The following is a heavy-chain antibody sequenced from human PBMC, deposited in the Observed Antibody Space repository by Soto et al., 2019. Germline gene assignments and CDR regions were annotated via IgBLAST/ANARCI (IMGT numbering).Heavy chain of an antibody. CDR1: GFTFNDFE. J-gene: IGHJ4*02. Sequence: EVQLLESGGGLVQPGGSLRLSCGVSGFTFNDFEMNWVRQAPGKGPEWLAYIDGSGATKKYADSVRGRFTISRDKPNNSLFLQMSSLSAADTAIYYCARGFGRFNYWGQGTLVSVSS. CDR2: IDGSGATK. V-gene: IGHV3-48*03. D-gene: IGHD3-10*01. CDR3: ARGFGRFNY.